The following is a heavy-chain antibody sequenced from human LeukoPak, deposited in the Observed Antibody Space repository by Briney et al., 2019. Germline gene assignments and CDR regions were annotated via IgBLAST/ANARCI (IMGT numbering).Heavy chain of an antibody. CDR1: GGSISSYY. Sequence: SETLSLTCTVSGGSISSYYWSWIRQPPGKGLEWIGYIYYSGSTNYNPPLKSRVTISVDTSKNQFSLKLSSVTAADTAVYYCARHPRNPTYYYYYYGMDVWGQGTTVTVSS. V-gene: IGHV4-59*08. J-gene: IGHJ6*02. CDR3: ARHPRNPTYYYYYYGMDV. CDR2: IYYSGST. D-gene: IGHD1-14*01.